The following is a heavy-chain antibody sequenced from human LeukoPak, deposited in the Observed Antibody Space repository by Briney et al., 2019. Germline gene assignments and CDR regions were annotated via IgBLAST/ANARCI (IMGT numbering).Heavy chain of an antibody. V-gene: IGHV3-48*03. CDR2: ISSSGSTI. J-gene: IGHJ2*01. CDR3: ATLGALVVITHWYFDL. D-gene: IGHD3-22*01. CDR1: GFTFSSYE. Sequence: GGSLRLSCVASGFTFSSYEMNWVRQAPGKGLEWVSYISSSGSTIYYADSVKGRFTISRDNAKNSLYLQMNSLRAEDTAVYYCATLGALVVITHWYFDLWGRGTLVTVSS.